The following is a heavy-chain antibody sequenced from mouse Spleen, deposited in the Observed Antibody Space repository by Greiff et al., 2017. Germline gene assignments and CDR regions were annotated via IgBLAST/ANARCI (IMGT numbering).Heavy chain of an antibody. CDR1: GYTFTSYV. CDR2: INPYNDGT. V-gene: IGHV1-14*01. J-gene: IGHJ4*01. CDR3: AREGIYYDYDGDAMDY. D-gene: IGHD2-4*01. Sequence: LVESGPELVKPGASVKMSCKASGYTFTSYVMHWVKQKPGQGLEWIGYINPYNDGTKYNEKFKGKATLTSDKSSSTAYMELSSLTSEDSAVYYCAREGIYYDYDGDAMDYWGQGTSVTVSS.